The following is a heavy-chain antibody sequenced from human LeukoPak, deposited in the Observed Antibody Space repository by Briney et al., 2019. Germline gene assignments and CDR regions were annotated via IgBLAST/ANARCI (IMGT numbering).Heavy chain of an antibody. CDR2: ISPTGDST. J-gene: IGHJ4*02. CDR1: GYTFTSCY. V-gene: IGHV1-46*03. D-gene: IGHD1-26*01. CDR3: ARDWELGY. Sequence: ASVRVSCKXSGYTFTSCYMHWVRQAPGQGLEWVGVISPTGDSTNHAQKFQGRVTMTRDTSTSTVYMELTGLTSEDTAVYYCARDWELGYWGQGTLVTVSS.